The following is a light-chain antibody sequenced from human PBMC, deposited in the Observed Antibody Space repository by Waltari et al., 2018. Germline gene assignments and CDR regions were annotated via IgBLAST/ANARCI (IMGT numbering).Light chain of an antibody. CDR3: QQRSEWLLT. V-gene: IGKV3-11*01. J-gene: IGKJ4*01. CDR2: DAS. Sequence: CMSSQSVRSYLAWYQQKSGQAPMLPIYDASNRATGIPARFSGGESGTGFTLNISRLEHSDFAVYYCQQRSEWLLTFGGGTKVEIK. CDR1: QSVRSY.